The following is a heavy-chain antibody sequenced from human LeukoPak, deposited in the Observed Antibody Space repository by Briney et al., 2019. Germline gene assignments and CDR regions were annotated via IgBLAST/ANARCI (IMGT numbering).Heavy chain of an antibody. J-gene: IGHJ5*02. D-gene: IGHD1-14*01. V-gene: IGHV3-21*01. CDR1: GFTFSSYS. CDR3: ARAKSSGRNNWFDP. Sequence: GGSLRLSCAASGFTFSSYSMNWVRQAPGKGLEWVSSISSSSSYIYYADSVKGRFTISRDNAKNSLYLQMNSLRAEDTAVYYCARAKSSGRNNWFDPWGQGTLVTVSS. CDR2: ISSSSSYI.